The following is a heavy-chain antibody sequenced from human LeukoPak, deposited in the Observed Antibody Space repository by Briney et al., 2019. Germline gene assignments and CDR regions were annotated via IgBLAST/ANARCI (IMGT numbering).Heavy chain of an antibody. D-gene: IGHD3-10*01. CDR2: IIPIFSIA. CDR1: GGTFSSYA. Sequence: SVKVSCKASGGTFSSYATSWVRQAPGQGLEWMGRIIPIFSIANYAQKFQGRVTITADKSTSTAYMELSSLRSEDTAVYYCAREVYGSGSYSSMDVWGQGTTVTVSS. V-gene: IGHV1-69*04. CDR3: AREVYGSGSYSSMDV. J-gene: IGHJ6*02.